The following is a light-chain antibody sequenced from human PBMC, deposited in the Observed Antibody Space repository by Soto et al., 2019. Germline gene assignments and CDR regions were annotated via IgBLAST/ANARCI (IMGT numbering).Light chain of an antibody. CDR1: QSVKSH. J-gene: IGKJ5*01. CDR3: QQRSNWPSIT. CDR2: DTT. V-gene: IGKV3-11*01. Sequence: EIVLTQSPATLSLSPGEKATLSCRASQSVKSHVAWYQLKPGQSPRLLIFDTTNRATDTPARFSGSGSGTDFTLTISRLEPEDFAVYYCQQRSNWPSITFGQGTRLENK.